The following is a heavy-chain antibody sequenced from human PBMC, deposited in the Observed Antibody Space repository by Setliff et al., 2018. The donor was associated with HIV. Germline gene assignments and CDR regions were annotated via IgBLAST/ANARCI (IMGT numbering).Heavy chain of an antibody. Sequence: SETLSLTCTVSGGFISSTSYYWSWIRQHPGKGPEWIGYIYYSGSTYYNPSLKSRVTISVDTSKNQFSLKLSSVTAADTAVYFCARGRGSSSSWPIDYWGQGTLVTVSS. CDR2: IYYSGST. J-gene: IGHJ4*02. V-gene: IGHV4-31*03. D-gene: IGHD6-13*01. CDR1: GGFISSTSYY. CDR3: ARGRGSSSSWPIDY.